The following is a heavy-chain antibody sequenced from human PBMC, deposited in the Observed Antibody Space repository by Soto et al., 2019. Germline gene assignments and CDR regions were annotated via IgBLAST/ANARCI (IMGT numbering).Heavy chain of an antibody. Sequence: SVKVSCKASGGTFSSYAISWVRQAPGQGLEWMGGIIPIFGTANYAQKFQGRVTITADESTNTAYMELSSLRSEDTAVYYCARDRSDYYDSSGYYPWGQGTLVTVSS. CDR1: GGTFSSYA. CDR2: IIPIFGTA. D-gene: IGHD3-22*01. CDR3: ARDRSDYYDSSGYYP. V-gene: IGHV1-69*13. J-gene: IGHJ5*02.